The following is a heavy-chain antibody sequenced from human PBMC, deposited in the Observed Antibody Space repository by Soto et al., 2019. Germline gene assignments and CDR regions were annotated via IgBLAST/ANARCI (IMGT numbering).Heavy chain of an antibody. D-gene: IGHD3-9*01. CDR3: ARDARGTRGFDEMDI. Sequence: GASVKVSCKASGYIFTGYHIHWVRQALGRGLEWMGWINPNSGDTEYAQNFQGRVTMTRDTSFNLVYMEMSGLMSDDTAVYYCARDARGTRGFDEMDIWGQGTTVTVSS. J-gene: IGHJ6*02. V-gene: IGHV1-2*02. CDR2: INPNSGDT. CDR1: GYIFTGYH.